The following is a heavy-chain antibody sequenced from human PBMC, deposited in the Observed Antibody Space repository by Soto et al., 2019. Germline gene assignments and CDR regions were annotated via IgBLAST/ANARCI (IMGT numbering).Heavy chain of an antibody. Sequence: PSETLSLTCSVSGGSISSGYYYWSWIRQPPGKGLEWIGNIYYSGNTYYNPSLKSRLIISIDTSKNQFSLKVGSVTAADTAVYYCARASLTIFGVVILNWFDPWGQGTLVTVS. V-gene: IGHV4-30-4*01. CDR3: ARASLTIFGVVILNWFDP. CDR2: IYYSGNT. D-gene: IGHD3-3*01. CDR1: GGSISSGYYY. J-gene: IGHJ5*02.